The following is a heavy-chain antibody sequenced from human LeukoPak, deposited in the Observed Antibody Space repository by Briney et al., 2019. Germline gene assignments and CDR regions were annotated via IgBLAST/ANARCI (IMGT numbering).Heavy chain of an antibody. Sequence: GGSLRLSCAASEFTFSSYSMNWVRQAPGKGLEWVSYITNSGNSKSYADSVKGRFTISRDNTKNSLYLQMNGLRAEDTAVYYCARGLFSGYGFDYWGQGTLVTVSS. V-gene: IGHV3-48*01. CDR1: EFTFSSYS. D-gene: IGHD5-12*01. J-gene: IGHJ4*02. CDR2: ITNSGNSK. CDR3: ARGLFSGYGFDY.